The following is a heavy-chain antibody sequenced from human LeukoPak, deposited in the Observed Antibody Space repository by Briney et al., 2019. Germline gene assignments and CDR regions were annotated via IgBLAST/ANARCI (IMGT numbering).Heavy chain of an antibody. CDR2: INPSGGST. J-gene: IGHJ4*02. CDR3: ARKGGRLVPLRSKTPNGLDY. Sequence: ASVKVSCKASGYTFTSYYMHWVRQAPGQRLEWMGIINPSGGSTSYAQKFQGRVTMTRDTSTSTVYMELSSLRSEDTAVYYCARKGGRLVPLRSKTPNGLDYWGQGTLVTVSS. D-gene: IGHD6-19*01. V-gene: IGHV1-46*01. CDR1: GYTFTSYY.